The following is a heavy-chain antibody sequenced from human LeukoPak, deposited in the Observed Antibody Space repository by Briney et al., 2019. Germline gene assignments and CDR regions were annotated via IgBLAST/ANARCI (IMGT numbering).Heavy chain of an antibody. CDR2: ISGSGGST. V-gene: IGHV3-23*01. CDR3: AREDTYCGGDCSVMFDP. Sequence: GGSLRLSCAASGFTFSSYAMSWVRQAPGKGLEWVSAISGSGGSTYYADSVKGRFTISRDNSKNTLYLQMNSLRAEDTAVYYCAREDTYCGGDCSVMFDPWGQGTLVTVSS. D-gene: IGHD2-21*02. CDR1: GFTFSSYA. J-gene: IGHJ5*02.